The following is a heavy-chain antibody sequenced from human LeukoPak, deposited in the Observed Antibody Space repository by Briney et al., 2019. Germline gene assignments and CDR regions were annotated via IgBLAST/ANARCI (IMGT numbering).Heavy chain of an antibody. CDR2: ISYNGNNK. CDR1: GFTFSNYA. D-gene: IGHD3-3*02. J-gene: IGHJ3*02. V-gene: IGHV3-30-3*01. Sequence: TGGSLRLSCAASGFTFSNYAIHWVRQAPGKGLEWVAVISYNGNNKYYADSVKGRFTISRDSSKNTLHLQMYRLRAEDTAVYYCARGPFSDRDLQTNAFDIWGQGTMVTVSS. CDR3: ARGPFSDRDLQTNAFDI.